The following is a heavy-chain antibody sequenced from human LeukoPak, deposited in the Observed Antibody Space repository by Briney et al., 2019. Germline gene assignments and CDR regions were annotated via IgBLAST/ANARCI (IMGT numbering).Heavy chain of an antibody. CDR2: ISESGAIT. CDR3: AKDYKAIYDFWSGYEPSY. Sequence: GGSLRLSYAAAGFTFSSYAMTWVREAPGKGLKWVSGISESGAITHNADSVKGRFTISRDNSKTTVFLQMNSLRTEDTAVYYCAKDYKAIYDFWSGYEPSYWGQGTLVTVSS. J-gene: IGHJ4*02. D-gene: IGHD3-3*01. CDR1: GFTFSSYA. V-gene: IGHV3-23*01.